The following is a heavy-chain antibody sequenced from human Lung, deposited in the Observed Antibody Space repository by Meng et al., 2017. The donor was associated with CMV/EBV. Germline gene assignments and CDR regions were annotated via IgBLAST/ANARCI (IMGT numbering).Heavy chain of an antibody. CDR3: TRPFYCSSTSCYKFRAFDI. J-gene: IGHJ3*02. CDR1: GFTFSGSA. V-gene: IGHV3-73*01. Sequence: GGSXRLXCAASGFTFSGSAMHWVRQASGKGLEWVGRIRSKANSYATAYAASVKGRFTISRDDSKNTAYLQMNSLKTEDTAVYYCTRPFYCSSTSCYKFRAFDIWXQGTMVTVSS. D-gene: IGHD2-2*02. CDR2: IRSKANSYAT.